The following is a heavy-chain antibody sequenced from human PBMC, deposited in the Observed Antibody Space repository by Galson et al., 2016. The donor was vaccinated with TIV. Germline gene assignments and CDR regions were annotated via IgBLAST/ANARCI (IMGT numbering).Heavy chain of an antibody. CDR2: IDWDDDK. J-gene: IGHJ4*02. CDR3: ARTLFSENDGYWIDY. Sequence: PALVKPTQTLTLTCTFSGLSLSTSGVCVSWIRQPPGKALEWLARIDWDDDKNYSPFLKTRLTISKDTSKNQVVLTMTNTDPVDTATYYCARTLFSENDGYWIDYWGQGALVTVSS. D-gene: IGHD3-22*01. V-gene: IGHV2-70*11. CDR1: GLSLSTSGVC.